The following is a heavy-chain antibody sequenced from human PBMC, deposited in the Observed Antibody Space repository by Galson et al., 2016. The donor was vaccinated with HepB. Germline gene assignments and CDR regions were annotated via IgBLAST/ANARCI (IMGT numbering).Heavy chain of an antibody. Sequence: QSGAEVKKAGESLKISCTGYGYTFTNFWIGWVRQRPGKGLEWMGIIYPGDSDATYSPSFQGQVTISVDESFSTAYLQWSSLKASDTAMYYCARHTRVTVTTWIPDDQWGQGTLVTVAS. V-gene: IGHV5-51*01. J-gene: IGHJ4*02. CDR2: IYPGDSDA. D-gene: IGHD4-17*01. CDR3: ARHTRVTVTTWIPDDQ. CDR1: GYTFTNFW.